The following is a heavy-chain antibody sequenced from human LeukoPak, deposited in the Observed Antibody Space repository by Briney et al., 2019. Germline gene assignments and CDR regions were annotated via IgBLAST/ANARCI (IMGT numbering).Heavy chain of an antibody. CDR1: GFTFSSYA. D-gene: IGHD1-26*01. CDR3: ARVVGANPHYYYYYYMDV. V-gene: IGHV3-7*01. CDR2: IKQDGSEK. J-gene: IGHJ6*03. Sequence: TGGSLRLSCAASGFTFSSYAMSWVRQAPGKGLEWVANIKQDGSEKYYVDSVKGRFTISRDNAKNSLYLQMNSLRAEDTAVYYCARVVGANPHYYYYYYMDVWGKGTTVTISS.